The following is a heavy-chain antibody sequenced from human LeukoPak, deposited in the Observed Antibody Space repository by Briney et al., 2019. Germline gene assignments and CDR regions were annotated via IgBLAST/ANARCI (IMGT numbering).Heavy chain of an antibody. CDR3: AREGDGYNQGFDY. CDR2: IYSGGST. V-gene: IGHV3-66*02. Sequence: PGGSLRLSCAASGFTVSSNYMSWVRQAPGKGLEWVSVIYSGGSTYYADSVKGRFTISRDNSKNTLYLQMNSLRAEDTAAYYCAREGDGYNQGFDYWGQGTLVTVSS. CDR1: GFTVSSNY. D-gene: IGHD5-24*01. J-gene: IGHJ4*02.